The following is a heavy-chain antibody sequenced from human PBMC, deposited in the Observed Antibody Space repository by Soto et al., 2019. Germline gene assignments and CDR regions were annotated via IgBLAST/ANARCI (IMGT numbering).Heavy chain of an antibody. D-gene: IGHD3-10*01. CDR1: GFTFSTYA. J-gene: IGHJ4*02. CDR3: AKRLLHGSGTYYNNPFDY. CDR2: LSAYSGST. V-gene: IGHV3-23*01. Sequence: EVQLLESGGGLVQPGGSLRLSCAASGFTFSTYAMTWVRQAPGKGLEWVSGLSAYSGSTYYADSVKGRFTISRDNSKNTLFLQMNSLRGEDTAVYYCAKRLLHGSGTYYNNPFDYWGQGTLVTVSS.